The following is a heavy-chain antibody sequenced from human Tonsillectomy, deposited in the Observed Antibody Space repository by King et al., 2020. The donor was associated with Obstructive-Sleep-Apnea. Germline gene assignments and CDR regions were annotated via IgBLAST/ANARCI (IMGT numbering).Heavy chain of an antibody. J-gene: IGHJ5*02. D-gene: IGHD6-19*01. Sequence: VQLQQWGAGLLKPSETLSLTCAVYGGSFSGYYWSWIRQPPGKGLEWIGEINHSGSTNYNPSLKSRVTISVDTSKNQFSLKLSTVTAADTAVYYCARERKGFSSGLNWFDPWGQGTLVTVSS. CDR3: ARERKGFSSGLNWFDP. CDR2: INHSGST. CDR1: GGSFSGYY. V-gene: IGHV4-34*01.